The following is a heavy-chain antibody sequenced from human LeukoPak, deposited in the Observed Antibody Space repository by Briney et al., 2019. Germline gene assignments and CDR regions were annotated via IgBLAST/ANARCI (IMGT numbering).Heavy chain of an antibody. J-gene: IGHJ4*02. D-gene: IGHD3-22*01. CDR1: GYTFTTYG. CDR2: ISVYSGNT. Sequence: ASVKVSCKASGYTFTTYGISWVRQAPGQGLEWMGWISVYSGNTNYAQKLQGRVTMTTDTSTSTAYMELRSLRSDDTAVYYCARKEVDSRGYFLNFDYWGQGTLVTVSS. CDR3: ARKEVDSRGYFLNFDY. V-gene: IGHV1-18*01.